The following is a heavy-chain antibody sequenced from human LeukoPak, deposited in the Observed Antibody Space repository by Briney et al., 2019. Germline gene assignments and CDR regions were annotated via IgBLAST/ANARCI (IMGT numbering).Heavy chain of an antibody. CDR3: ARGYSSSWYSGTEH. CDR1: GYTFTSYA. V-gene: IGHV7-4-1*02. J-gene: IGHJ1*01. CDR2: INTNTGNP. Sequence: ASVKVSCKASGYTFTSYAMNWVRQAPGQGLEWMGWINTNTGNPTYAQGFTGRFVISLDTSVSTAYLQISSLKAEDTAVYYCARGYSSSWYSGTEHWGQGTLVTVSS. D-gene: IGHD6-13*01.